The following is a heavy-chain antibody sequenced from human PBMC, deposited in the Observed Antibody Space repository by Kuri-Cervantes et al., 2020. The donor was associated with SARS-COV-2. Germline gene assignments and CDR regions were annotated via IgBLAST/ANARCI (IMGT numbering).Heavy chain of an antibody. Sequence: GESLKISCAASGFTFSSYWMSWVHQAPGKGLEWVANIKQDGSEKYYVDSVKGRFTISRDNAKNSLYLQMNSLRAEDTALYYCAKSSSELPLPAFDYWGQGTLVTVSS. V-gene: IGHV3-7*03. CDR2: IKQDGSEK. CDR3: AKSSSELPLPAFDY. CDR1: GFTFSSYW. D-gene: IGHD3-10*01. J-gene: IGHJ4*02.